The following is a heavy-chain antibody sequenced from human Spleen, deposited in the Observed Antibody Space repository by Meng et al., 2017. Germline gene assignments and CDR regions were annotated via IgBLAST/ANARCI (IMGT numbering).Heavy chain of an antibody. CDR2: ISWDGGST. CDR1: GFTFDDYA. Sequence: GESLKISCAASGFTFDDYAMHWVRQAPGKGLEWVSLISWDGGSTYYADSVKGRFTISRDNAKNSLYLQMNSLRAEDTALYYCARWYDSSGYYYPIDYYYYGMDVWGQGTTVTVSS. CDR3: ARWYDSSGYYYPIDYYYYGMDV. V-gene: IGHV3-43D*04. D-gene: IGHD3-22*01. J-gene: IGHJ6*02.